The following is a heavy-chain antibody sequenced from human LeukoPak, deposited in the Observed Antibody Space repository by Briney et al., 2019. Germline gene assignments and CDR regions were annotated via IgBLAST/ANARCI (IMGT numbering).Heavy chain of an antibody. J-gene: IGHJ6*02. CDR3: QAIVVVPASGGMDV. CDR1: GGTFSSYA. CDR2: IIPIFGTA. Sequence: SVKVSCKASGGTFSSYAISWVRQAPGQGLEWMGGIIPIFGTANYAQKFQGRVTITADESTSTAYMELSSLRSEDTAVYYCQAIVVVPASGGMDVWGQGITVTVSS. D-gene: IGHD2-2*01. V-gene: IGHV1-69*13.